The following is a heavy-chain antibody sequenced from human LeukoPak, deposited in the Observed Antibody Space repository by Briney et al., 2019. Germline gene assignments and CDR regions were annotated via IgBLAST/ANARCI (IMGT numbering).Heavy chain of an antibody. D-gene: IGHD3-22*01. J-gene: IGHJ6*02. CDR1: GFTFSSYS. CDR3: ARVPPYYYDSSGPGDYGMDV. Sequence: GGSLRLSCAASGFTFSSYSMNWVRQAPGKGLEWVSSISSSSSYIYYADSVKGRFTTSRDNAKNSLYLQMNSLRAEDTAVYYCARVPPYYYDSSGPGDYGMDVWGQGTTVTVSS. CDR2: ISSSSSYI. V-gene: IGHV3-21*01.